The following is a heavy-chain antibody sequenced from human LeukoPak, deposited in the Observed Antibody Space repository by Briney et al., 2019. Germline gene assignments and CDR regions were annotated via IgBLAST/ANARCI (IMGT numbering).Heavy chain of an antibody. D-gene: IGHD3-22*01. Sequence: SETLSLTCAVYGGSLSGYYWSWIRQPPGKGLEWIGSIYYSGSTYYNPSLKSRVTISVDTSKNQFSLKLSSVTAADTAVYYCARDTVWNYYDSSGYFNWFDPWGQGTLVTVSS. CDR2: IYYSGST. J-gene: IGHJ5*02. CDR3: ARDTVWNYYDSSGYFNWFDP. CDR1: GGSLSGYY. V-gene: IGHV4-34*01.